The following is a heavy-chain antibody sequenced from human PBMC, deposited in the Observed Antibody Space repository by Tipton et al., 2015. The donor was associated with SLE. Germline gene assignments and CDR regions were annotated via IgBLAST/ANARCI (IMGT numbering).Heavy chain of an antibody. CDR1: GFTVNVNS. Sequence: SLRLSCAASGFTVNVNSMTWVRQALGKGLEWVSVIYGGETTYYADSVKGRFIISRDNSKNTVDLQMKSLRSEDTAVYYCARQFRLGEPYYYYYMDVWGEGTPVTVSS. V-gene: IGHV3-66*02. CDR3: ARQFRLGEPYYYYYMDV. CDR2: IYGGETT. D-gene: IGHD1-14*01. J-gene: IGHJ6*03.